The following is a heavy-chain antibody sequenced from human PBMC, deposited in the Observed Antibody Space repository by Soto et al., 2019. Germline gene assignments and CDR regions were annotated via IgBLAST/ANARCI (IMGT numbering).Heavy chain of an antibody. CDR3: ARDYTSSSRRFDF. CDR2: ISHTGTT. Sequence: SETLSLTCTVSGASIINNNWWSWVRQPPGKGLEWIGEISHTGTTNYNPSLRSRVTISLDKSKNQFSLNLNSVTAADTAVYYCARDYTSSSRRFDFWGQGTLVTVSS. V-gene: IGHV4-4*02. CDR1: GASIINNNW. J-gene: IGHJ4*02. D-gene: IGHD6-13*01.